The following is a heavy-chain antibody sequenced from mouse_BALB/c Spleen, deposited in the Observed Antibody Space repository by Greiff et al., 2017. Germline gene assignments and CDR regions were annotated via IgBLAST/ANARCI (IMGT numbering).Heavy chain of an antibody. V-gene: IGHV2-9*02. CDR1: GFSLTSYG. Sequence: QVQLKQSGPGLVAPSQSLSITCTVSGFSLTSYGVHWVRQPPGKGLEWLGVIWAGGSTNYNSALMSRLSISKDNSKSQVFLKMNSLQTDDTAMYYCARDRDYYGLDWYFDVWGAGTTVTVSS. J-gene: IGHJ1*01. D-gene: IGHD1-2*01. CDR2: IWAGGST. CDR3: ARDRDYYGLDWYFDV.